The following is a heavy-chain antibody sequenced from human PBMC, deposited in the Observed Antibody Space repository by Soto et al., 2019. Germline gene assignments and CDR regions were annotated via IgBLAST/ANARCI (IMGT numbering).Heavy chain of an antibody. CDR3: ASGDGGNLGSGYYGMDV. Sequence: QVQLVQSGAEVKKPGSSVKVSCKASGGTFSSYTISWVRQAPGQGLEWMGRIIPILGIANYAQKFQGRVTITADKSTSTAYMELSSLRSEDTAVYYCASGDGGNLGSGYYGMDVWGQGTTVTVSS. V-gene: IGHV1-69*02. D-gene: IGHD2-15*01. CDR2: IIPILGIA. J-gene: IGHJ6*02. CDR1: GGTFSSYT.